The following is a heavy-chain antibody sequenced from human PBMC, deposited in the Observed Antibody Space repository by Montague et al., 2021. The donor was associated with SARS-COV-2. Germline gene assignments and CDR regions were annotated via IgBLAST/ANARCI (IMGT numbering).Heavy chain of an antibody. Sequence: SETLSLTCSVSGGSISTYYWSWIRQPPGKGLEWIGYLYYSGSTNYNPSLKSRVTISVDTSKNQFSLKLSSVTAADTAVYYCARVSRRWLQFDPYFDYWGQGTLVTVSS. V-gene: IGHV4-59*01. CDR1: GGSISTYY. J-gene: IGHJ4*02. D-gene: IGHD5-24*01. CDR3: ARVSRRWLQFDPYFDY. CDR2: LYYSGST.